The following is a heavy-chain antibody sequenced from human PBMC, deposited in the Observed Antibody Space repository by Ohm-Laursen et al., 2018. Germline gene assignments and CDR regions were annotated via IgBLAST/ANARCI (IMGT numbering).Heavy chain of an antibody. CDR2: IYSGGST. V-gene: IGHV3-66*01. Sequence: SLRLSCAASGFTFSSHGINWVRQAPGKGLEWVSVIYSGGSTHYADSVKGRFTISRDNSKNTLYLQVDSLRDEDTAVYYCARGGTADGQYYFDYWGQGTLVTVSS. CDR3: ARGGTADGQYYFDY. CDR1: GFTFSSHG. J-gene: IGHJ4*02. D-gene: IGHD6-13*01.